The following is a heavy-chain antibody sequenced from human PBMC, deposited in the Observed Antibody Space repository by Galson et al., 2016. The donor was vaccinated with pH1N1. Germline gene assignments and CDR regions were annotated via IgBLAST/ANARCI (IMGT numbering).Heavy chain of an antibody. V-gene: IGHV1-69*13. D-gene: IGHD3-22*01. CDR1: GGTFRTYV. CDR2: IIPIFGTA. J-gene: IGHJ4*02. CDR3: ASPSPFYGSSGYYLHFRD. Sequence: SVKVSCKASGGTFRTYVISWVRQAPGQGLEWMGGIIPIFGTAKYAQKFQGRVTITADESTSTAYMELSSLRSEDTAVYYCASPSPFYGSSGYYLHFRDWGQGTLVTGSS.